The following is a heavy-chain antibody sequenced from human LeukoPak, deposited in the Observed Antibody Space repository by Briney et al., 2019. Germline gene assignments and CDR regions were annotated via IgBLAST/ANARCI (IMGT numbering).Heavy chain of an antibody. CDR2: INPNSGDT. Sequence: ASVKVSCKASGYTFTACYIHWERQAPGQGLEWMGWINPNSGDTKYSQEFQGRVTMTRDTSISTTYIELSGLTSDDTAVYYCARGYYDSGGPRLDSWGQGTLVTVSS. V-gene: IGHV1-2*02. D-gene: IGHD3-22*01. J-gene: IGHJ4*02. CDR3: ARGYYDSGGPRLDS. CDR1: GYTFTACY.